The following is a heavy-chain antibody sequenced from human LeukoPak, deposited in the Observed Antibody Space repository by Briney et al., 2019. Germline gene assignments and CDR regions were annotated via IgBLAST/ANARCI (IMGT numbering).Heavy chain of an antibody. CDR1: GYSFTSYW. V-gene: IGHV5-51*01. CDR2: IYPGDSDT. J-gene: IGHJ4*02. Sequence: KVSCTASGYSFTSYWIGWVRQMPGKGLEWMGIIYPGDSDTRYSPSFQGQVTISADKSISTAYLQWSSLKASDTAMYYCALTWGYSYGSFDYWGQGTLVTVSS. D-gene: IGHD5-18*01. CDR3: ALTWGYSYGSFDY.